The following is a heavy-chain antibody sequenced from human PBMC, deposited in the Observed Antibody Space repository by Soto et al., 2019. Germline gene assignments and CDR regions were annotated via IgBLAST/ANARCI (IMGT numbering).Heavy chain of an antibody. CDR3: ARDAGVNYDDSSGYSDY. Sequence: VQLVQSGAEVKKPGASVKVSCKASGYTFTSYGISGVRQAPGQGLEWMGWISAYNGNTNYSQKLQGRVTMTTDTAASTAYMEQRSLRSDDTAVYYCARDAGVNYDDSSGYSDYLGQGPLVTVS. CDR2: ISAYNGNT. J-gene: IGHJ4*02. CDR1: GYTFTSYG. D-gene: IGHD3-22*01. V-gene: IGHV1-18*01.